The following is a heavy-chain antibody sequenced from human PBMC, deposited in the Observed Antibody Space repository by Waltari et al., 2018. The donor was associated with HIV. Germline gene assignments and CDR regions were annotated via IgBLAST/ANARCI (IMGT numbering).Heavy chain of an antibody. CDR1: GFTFSSYG. CDR3: ARRGVLTYYYTMDV. J-gene: IGHJ6*02. CDR2: IWYDGSNK. D-gene: IGHD3-10*01. Sequence: QVQLVESGGGVVQPGRSLRLSCAASGFTFSSYGMHWVRLAPGKGLEWVAVIWYDGSNKYYADSVKGRFSISRDNSKNTLYLQMNSLRAEDTAVYFCARRGVLTYYYTMDVWGQGTTVTVSS. V-gene: IGHV3-33*01.